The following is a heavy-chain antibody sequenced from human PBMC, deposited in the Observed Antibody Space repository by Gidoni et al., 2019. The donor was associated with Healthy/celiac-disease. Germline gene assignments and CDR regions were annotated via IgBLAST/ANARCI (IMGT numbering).Heavy chain of an antibody. CDR1: GFPFDDHA. CDR3: AKVLVAGIAARPEYYYGMDV. V-gene: IGHV3-9*01. D-gene: IGHD6-6*01. CDR2: ISWNSGSI. Sequence: EVQLVASGGGLVQPGRSLRLSCAASGFPFDDHAMHGVRQAPGKGLGWVSCISWNSGSIGYADSVKCRFTISRDNAKNSLYLQMNSLRAEDTALYYCAKVLVAGIAARPEYYYGMDVWGQGTTVTVSS. J-gene: IGHJ6*02.